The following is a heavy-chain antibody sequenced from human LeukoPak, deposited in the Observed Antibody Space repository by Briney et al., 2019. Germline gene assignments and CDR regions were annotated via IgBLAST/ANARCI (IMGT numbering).Heavy chain of an antibody. V-gene: IGHV3-7*04. CDR3: TRVGYIDEGIDY. Sequence: GGSLRLSCVASGFPFSSYWMTWVRQAPGKGLEWVANIKQDGSKKSYVDSVKGRFTISRDNAKNSLYLQMNSLRAEDTSIYYCTRVGYIDEGIDYWGQGTLVTVSS. D-gene: IGHD5-24*01. CDR1: GFPFSSYW. CDR2: IKQDGSKK. J-gene: IGHJ4*02.